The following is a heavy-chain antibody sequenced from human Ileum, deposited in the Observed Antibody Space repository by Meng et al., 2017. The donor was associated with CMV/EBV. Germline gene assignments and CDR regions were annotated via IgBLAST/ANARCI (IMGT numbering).Heavy chain of an antibody. CDR2: ISPDGTTT. Sequence: GGSLRLSCAASAFTFSSNWMHWVRQVPGKGLVWVARISPDGTTTYYADSVKGRFTVSRDNAEKTLHLQIISLTAEDTAVYYCARGQSPYYGYFDYWGQGTLVTVSS. V-gene: IGHV3-74*01. J-gene: IGHJ4*02. CDR1: AFTFSSNW. D-gene: IGHD3-10*01. CDR3: ARGQSPYYGYFDY.